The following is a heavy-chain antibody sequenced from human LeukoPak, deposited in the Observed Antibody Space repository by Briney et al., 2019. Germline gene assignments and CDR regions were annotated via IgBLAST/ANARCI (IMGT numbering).Heavy chain of an antibody. CDR2: IGPAGDT. D-gene: IGHD3-22*01. J-gene: IGHJ4*02. V-gene: IGHV3-13*01. Sequence: GGSLRLSCAASGFTFSSYDMYWVRQATGKGLEWVSDIGPAGDTLYAGSVKGRFTISRDNAKNSLFLQMNNLRAADTAVYYCARDDSGPRNKYYYESTGFYSRPYYLDYWGQGALVTVSS. CDR1: GFTFSSYD. CDR3: ARDDSGPRNKYYYESTGFYSRPYYLDY.